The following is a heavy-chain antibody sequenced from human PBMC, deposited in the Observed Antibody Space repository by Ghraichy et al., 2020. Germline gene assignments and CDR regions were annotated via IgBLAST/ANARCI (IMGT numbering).Heavy chain of an antibody. CDR3: ARIANWFDP. CDR2: IHQSGST. V-gene: IGHV4-30-2*01. Sequence: SETQSLTCAVSGGSISSGDYSWSWIRQPPGKGLEWIGSIHQSGSTYFNPSLESRVTISIDKPKNQLSLKLSSVTAADTAVYYCARIANWFDPWGQGTLVTVSS. CDR1: GGSISSGDYS. J-gene: IGHJ5*02.